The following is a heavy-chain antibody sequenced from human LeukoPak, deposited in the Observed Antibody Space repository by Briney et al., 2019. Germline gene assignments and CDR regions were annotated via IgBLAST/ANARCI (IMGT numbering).Heavy chain of an antibody. CDR2: ISYDGSNK. V-gene: IGHV3-30-3*01. D-gene: IGHD6-6*01. CDR3: ARFREYSSSSSLGY. Sequence: PGRSLRLSCAASGFTFSSYAMHWVRQAPGKGLEWVAVISYDGSNKYYAASVKGRFTISRDNAKNSLYLQMNSLRAEDTAVYYCARFREYSSSSSLGYWGQGTLVTVSS. J-gene: IGHJ4*02. CDR1: GFTFSSYA.